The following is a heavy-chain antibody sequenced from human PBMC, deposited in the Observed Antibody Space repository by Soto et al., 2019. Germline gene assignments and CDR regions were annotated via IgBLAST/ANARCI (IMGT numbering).Heavy chain of an antibody. J-gene: IGHJ4*02. CDR3: ARGNFDCYDSSGYYYLKPIYFDY. V-gene: IGHV3-48*02. CDR1: GFTFSSYS. D-gene: IGHD3-22*01. CDR2: ISSSSSTI. Sequence: PGGSLRLSCAASGFTFSSYSMNWVRQAPGKGLEWVSYISSSSSTIYYADSVKGRFTISRDNAKNSLYLQMNSLRDEDTAVYYCARGNFDCYDSSGYYYLKPIYFDYWGQGTLVTVSS.